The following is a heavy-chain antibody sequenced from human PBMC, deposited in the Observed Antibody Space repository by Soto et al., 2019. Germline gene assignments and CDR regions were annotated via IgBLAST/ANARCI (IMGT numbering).Heavy chain of an antibody. CDR1: GFTFSSYG. V-gene: IGHV3-33*01. J-gene: IGHJ6*02. CDR3: ARALTRGWYGGYYYGMDV. D-gene: IGHD6-19*01. CDR2: IWYDGSNK. Sequence: GGSLRLSCAASGFTFSSYGMHWVRQAPGKGLEWVAVIWYDGSNKYYADSVKGRFTISRDNSKNTLYLQMNSLRAEDTAVYYCARALTRGWYGGYYYGMDVWGQGTTVTVSS.